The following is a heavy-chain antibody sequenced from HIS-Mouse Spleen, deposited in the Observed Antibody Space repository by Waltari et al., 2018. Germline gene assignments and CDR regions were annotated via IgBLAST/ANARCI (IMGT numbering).Heavy chain of an antibody. CDR1: GSTFSTYS. D-gene: IGHD7-27*01. Sequence: EVQLVQSGGGLVKPGGSLRLCWAASGSTFSTYSTNWVRQAPGKGLEWVSSISSSSSYIYYADSVKGRFTISRDNAKNSLYLQMNSLRAEDTAVYYCARRLLTGDAFDIWGQGTMVTVSS. CDR3: ARRLLTGDAFDI. V-gene: IGHV3-21*01. CDR2: ISSSSSYI. J-gene: IGHJ3*02.